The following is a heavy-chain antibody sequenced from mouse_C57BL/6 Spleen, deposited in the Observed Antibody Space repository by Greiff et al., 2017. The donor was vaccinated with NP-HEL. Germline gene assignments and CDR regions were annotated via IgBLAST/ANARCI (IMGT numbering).Heavy chain of an antibody. CDR2: INPGSGGT. J-gene: IGHJ4*01. Sequence: VQLQESGAELVRPGTSVKVSCKASGYAFTNYLIEWVKQRPGQGLEWIGVINPGSGGTNYNEKFKGKATLTADKSSSTAYMQLSSLTSEDSAVYFCARKVRGDYWGQGTSVTVSS. CDR1: GYAFTNYL. D-gene: IGHD2-14*01. V-gene: IGHV1-54*01. CDR3: ARKVRGDY.